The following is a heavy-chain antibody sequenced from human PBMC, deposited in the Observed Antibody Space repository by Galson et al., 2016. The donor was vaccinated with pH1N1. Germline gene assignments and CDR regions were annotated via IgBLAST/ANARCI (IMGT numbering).Heavy chain of an antibody. Sequence: SVKVSCKASGVTFTVYTIAWVRQAPGQGLEWMGGISPMFDTTTYAQKFQDRVTITADRLTTTIYMNLSSLGFDDTAVYYCARGFRGGYNYALFDHWGQGSLVIVSS. CDR1: GVTFTVYT. CDR2: ISPMFDTT. D-gene: IGHD5-18*01. CDR3: ARGFRGGYNYALFDH. J-gene: IGHJ4*02. V-gene: IGHV1-69*06.